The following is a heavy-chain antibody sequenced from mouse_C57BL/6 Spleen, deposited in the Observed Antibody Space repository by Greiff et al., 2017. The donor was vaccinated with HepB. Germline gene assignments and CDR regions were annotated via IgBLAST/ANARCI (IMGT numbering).Heavy chain of an antibody. V-gene: IGHV5-16*01. CDR1: GFTFSDYY. CDR3: ARTDYYAMDY. CDR2: INYDGSST. Sequence: DVQLVESEGGLVQPGSSMKLSCTASGFTFSDYYMAWVRQVPEKGLEWVANINYDGSSTYYLDSLKSRFIISRDNAKNILYLQMSSLKSEDTATYYCARTDYYAMDYWGQGTSVTVSS. J-gene: IGHJ4*01.